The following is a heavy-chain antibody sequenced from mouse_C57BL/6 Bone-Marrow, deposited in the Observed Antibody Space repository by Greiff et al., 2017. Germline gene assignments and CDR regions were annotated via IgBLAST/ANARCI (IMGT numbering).Heavy chain of an antibody. CDR1: GYTFTSYG. CDR2: TYPRSGNT. CDR3: ASLYYYAMDY. V-gene: IGHV1-81*01. J-gene: IGHJ4*01. Sequence: QVQLQQSGAELARPGASVKLSCKASGYTFTSYGISWVKQRTGQGLEWIGETYPRSGNTYYNEKFKGKATLTADKSSSTAYMELRSLTSEDSAVYFCASLYYYAMDYWGQGTSVTGSS.